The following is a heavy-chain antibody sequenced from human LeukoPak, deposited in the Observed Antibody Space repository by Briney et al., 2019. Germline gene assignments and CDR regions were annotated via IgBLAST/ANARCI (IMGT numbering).Heavy chain of an antibody. CDR3: ARDLSSSWYYAFDI. Sequence: GASVKVSCKASGYTFTSYGISWVRQAPGQGLEWMGWISAYNGNTNYAQKLQGRVTMTTDTSTSTAYMELRSLRSDDTAVYYCARDLSSSWYYAFDIWGQGTMVTVSS. CDR2: ISAYNGNT. CDR1: GYTFTSYG. J-gene: IGHJ3*02. V-gene: IGHV1-18*01. D-gene: IGHD6-13*01.